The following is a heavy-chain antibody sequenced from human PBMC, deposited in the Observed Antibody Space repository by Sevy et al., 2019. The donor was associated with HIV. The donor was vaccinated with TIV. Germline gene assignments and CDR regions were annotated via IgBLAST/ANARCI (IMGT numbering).Heavy chain of an antibody. Sequence: ASVKVSCKASGYTFTSFGISWVRQAPGQGPEWMAWISAYNGHTNYAQKFQGRVTMTQDISTGTVYMELRSLRSDDTAIYYCTRDLGSSLASFFDYWGQGTLVTVSS. V-gene: IGHV1-18*04. CDR3: TRDLGSSLASFFDY. CDR2: ISAYNGHT. J-gene: IGHJ4*02. CDR1: GYTFTSFG. D-gene: IGHD6-19*01.